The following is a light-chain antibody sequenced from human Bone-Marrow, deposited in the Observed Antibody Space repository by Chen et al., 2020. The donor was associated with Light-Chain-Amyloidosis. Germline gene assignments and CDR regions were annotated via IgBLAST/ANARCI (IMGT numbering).Light chain of an antibody. CDR2: EVT. Sequence: QSALTQPASVSGSPGQSITISCTGTSSDVGGDNHVSWYQQHPDKAPKLMIYEVTNRPSWVPDRFSGSKSDNTASLTISGLQTEDEADYXCSSXTITNTLVFGSGTRVTVL. J-gene: IGLJ1*01. V-gene: IGLV2-14*01. CDR3: SSXTITNTLV. CDR1: SSDVGGDNH.